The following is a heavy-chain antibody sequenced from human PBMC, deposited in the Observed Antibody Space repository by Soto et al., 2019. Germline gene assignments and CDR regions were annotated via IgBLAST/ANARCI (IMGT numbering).Heavy chain of an antibody. CDR1: GFTVSSNY. CDR3: ARDRVVRTTVPTVGAERVPFQH. Sequence: GGSLRLSCAASGFTVSSNYMSWVRQAPGKGLEWVSVIYSGGSTYYADSVKGRFTISRHNSKNTLYLQMNSLRAEDTAVYYCARDRVVRTTVPTVGAERVPFQHWGQGTLVTVSS. CDR2: IYSGGST. J-gene: IGHJ1*01. V-gene: IGHV3-53*04. D-gene: IGHD4-17*01.